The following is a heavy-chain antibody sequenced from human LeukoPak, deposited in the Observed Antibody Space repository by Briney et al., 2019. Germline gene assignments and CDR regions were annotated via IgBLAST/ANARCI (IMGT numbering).Heavy chain of an antibody. J-gene: IGHJ4*02. Sequence: SETLSLTCTVSGVSISSSSYYWGWIRQPPGKGLEWIGSIYYSGSTYYNPSLKSRVTISVDTSKNQFSLKLSSVTAADTAVYYCATEGYCSGGSCYSGFDYWGQGTLVTVSS. CDR1: GVSISSSSYY. V-gene: IGHV4-39*01. D-gene: IGHD2-15*01. CDR2: IYYSGST. CDR3: ATEGYCSGGSCYSGFDY.